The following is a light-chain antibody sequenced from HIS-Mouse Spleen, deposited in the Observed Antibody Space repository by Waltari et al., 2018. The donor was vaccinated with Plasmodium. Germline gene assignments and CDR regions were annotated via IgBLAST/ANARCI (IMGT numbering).Light chain of an antibody. CDR1: ALPKQY. CDR3: QSADSSGTYQV. Sequence: SYELTQPPSVSVSPGQTARITCSGDALPKQYAYWYQQKPGQAPVPVIYKDSGRPSGIPERFSGSSSGTTVTLTISGVQAEDEADYYCQSADSSGTYQVFGGGTKLTVL. J-gene: IGLJ2*01. V-gene: IGLV3-25*03. CDR2: KDS.